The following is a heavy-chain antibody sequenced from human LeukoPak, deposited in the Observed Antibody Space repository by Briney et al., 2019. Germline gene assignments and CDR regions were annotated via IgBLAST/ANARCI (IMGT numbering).Heavy chain of an antibody. Sequence: SETLSLTCTVSGGSFSSYYWSWIRQPPGKGLEWIGYIYYSGSTNYNPTPKSRVTISVDTSKNQFSLKLSSVTAADAAVYYCARGIVVPAARFDPWGQGTLVTVSS. D-gene: IGHD2-2*01. CDR3: ARGIVVPAARFDP. CDR1: GGSFSSYY. V-gene: IGHV4-59*12. CDR2: IYYSGST. J-gene: IGHJ5*02.